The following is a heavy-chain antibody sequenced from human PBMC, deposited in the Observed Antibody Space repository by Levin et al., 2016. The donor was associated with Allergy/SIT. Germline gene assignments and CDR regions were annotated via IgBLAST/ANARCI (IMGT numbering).Heavy chain of an antibody. CDR1: GLSFSDYA. D-gene: IGHD5-12*01. CDR2: ISSNGVIT. V-gene: IGHV3-64D*06. CDR3: VKDHRRGPTLRGYSGYDREVGY. J-gene: IGHJ4*02. Sequence: GESLKISCSASGLSFSDYAMYWVRQAPGKGLEYVSAISSNGVITFYRDSVKGRFTISRDYSKNTLYLQMNSLRAEDTAVYYCVKDHRRGPTLRGYSGYDREVGYWGQGTLVTVSS.